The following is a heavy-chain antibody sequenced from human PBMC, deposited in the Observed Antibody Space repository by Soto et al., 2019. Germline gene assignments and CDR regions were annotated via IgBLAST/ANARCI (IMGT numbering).Heavy chain of an antibody. CDR1: GGSFSGYY. J-gene: IGHJ6*02. V-gene: IGHV4-34*01. CDR2: VNHSGST. Sequence: SETLSLTCAVYGGSFSGYYWSWIRQPPGKGLEWIGEVNHSGSTNYNPSLKSRVTISVDTSKNQFSLKLSSVTAADTAVYYCARTLQDYGMDVWGQGTTVTVSS. CDR3: ARTLQDYGMDV.